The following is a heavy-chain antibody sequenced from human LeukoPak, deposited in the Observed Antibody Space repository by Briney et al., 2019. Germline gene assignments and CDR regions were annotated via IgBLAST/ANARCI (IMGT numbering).Heavy chain of an antibody. V-gene: IGHV3-23*01. Sequence: GGSLRLSCAAYGFTFSTYAMSWVRQAPGKGLEWVSAISGSGGSTYYADSVKGRFTISRDSSKNTLYLQMNSLRAEDTAVYYCAKGGDGYNFGWGQGTLVTVSS. D-gene: IGHD5-24*01. CDR2: ISGSGGST. CDR3: AKGGDGYNFG. J-gene: IGHJ4*02. CDR1: GFTFSTYA.